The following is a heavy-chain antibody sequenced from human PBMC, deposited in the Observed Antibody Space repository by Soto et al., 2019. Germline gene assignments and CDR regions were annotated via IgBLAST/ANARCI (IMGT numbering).Heavy chain of an antibody. Sequence: QITLKESGTTLVKPTQTLTLTCTFSGFSLSTSGVGVGWIRQPPGKALEWLALIYWDDDKRYSPSLKSRLTTTKDTSKDDVIVTMTNMDPVDTAKYYCAHRVMVTATRAFDIWCQGTMVTVSS. CDR2: IYWDDDK. CDR1: GFSLSTSGVG. V-gene: IGHV2-5*02. J-gene: IGHJ3*02. D-gene: IGHD2-15*01. CDR3: AHRVMVTATRAFDI.